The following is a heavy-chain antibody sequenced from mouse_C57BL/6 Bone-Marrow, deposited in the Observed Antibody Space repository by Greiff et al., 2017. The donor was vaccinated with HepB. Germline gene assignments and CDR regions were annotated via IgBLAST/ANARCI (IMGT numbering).Heavy chain of an antibody. CDR3: TIYGNYVGTY. J-gene: IGHJ3*01. V-gene: IGHV14-4*01. Sequence: EVHLVESGAELVRPGASVKLSCTASGFNIKDDYMHWVKQRPEQGLEWIGWIDPENGDTEYASKFQGKATITADTSSNTAYLQLSSLTSEDTAVYYCTIYGNYVGTYWGQGTLVTVSA. D-gene: IGHD2-1*01. CDR1: GFNIKDDY. CDR2: IDPENGDT.